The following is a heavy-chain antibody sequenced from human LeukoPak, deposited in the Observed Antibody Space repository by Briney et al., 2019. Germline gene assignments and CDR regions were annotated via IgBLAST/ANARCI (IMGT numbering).Heavy chain of an antibody. D-gene: IGHD1-26*01. CDR2: IYTSGST. V-gene: IGHV4-61*02. J-gene: IGHJ4*02. CDR1: GGSISSGSYY. Sequence: SQTLSLTCTVSGGSISSGSYYWSWIRQPAGKGLEWIGRIYTSGSTNYNPSLKSRVTISVDTSENQFSLKLSSVTAADTAVYYCARGVGATNVPFDYWGQGTLVTVSS. CDR3: ARGVGATNVPFDY.